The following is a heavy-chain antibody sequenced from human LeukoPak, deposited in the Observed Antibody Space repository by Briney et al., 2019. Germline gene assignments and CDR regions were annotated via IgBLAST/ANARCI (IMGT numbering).Heavy chain of an antibody. CDR3: ARSRSGYYFDY. Sequence: GESLKISCKGSGYSFNNYWIGWVRQMPGKGLDWMGIIYPGDSDTRYSPSFQGQVTISADKSISTAYLQWSSLKASDTAMYYCARSRSGYYFDYWAQGTLVTVSS. V-gene: IGHV5-51*01. J-gene: IGHJ4*02. D-gene: IGHD3-22*01. CDR2: IYPGDSDT. CDR1: GYSFNNYW.